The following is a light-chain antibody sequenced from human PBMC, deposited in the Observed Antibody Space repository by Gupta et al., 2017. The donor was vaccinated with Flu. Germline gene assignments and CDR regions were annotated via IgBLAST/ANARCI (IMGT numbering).Light chain of an antibody. CDR2: EDI. CDR1: AFPKNY. J-gene: IGLJ3*02. CDR3: FSVARNGDHRV. Sequence: GQTARITCSGDAFPKNYAYWYHLTSGRAPQLVIYEDIKRPSGIPERFSGSTAGTMATCTITGAQVDDEGADDCFSVARNGDHRVFGGGTKLAVL. V-gene: IGLV3-10*01.